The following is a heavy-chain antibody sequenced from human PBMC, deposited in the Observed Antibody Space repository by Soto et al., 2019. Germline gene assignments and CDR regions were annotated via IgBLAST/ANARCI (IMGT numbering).Heavy chain of an antibody. Sequence: WGSLRLSCTASGFTFSGFAMHWVRRAPGRGLEWVAVISSDGTTRYYAASMRGRFAISRDNSQNTLYLQMDSLRIEDTAVYYCARAPTSRLDYWGQGTLVTVSS. J-gene: IGHJ4*02. CDR1: GFTFSGFA. CDR2: ISSDGTTR. CDR3: ARAPTSRLDY. V-gene: IGHV3-30*09.